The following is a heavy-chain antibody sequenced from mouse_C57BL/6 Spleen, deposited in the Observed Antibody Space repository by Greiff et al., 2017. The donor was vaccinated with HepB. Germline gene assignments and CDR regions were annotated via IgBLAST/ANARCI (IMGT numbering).Heavy chain of an antibody. CDR2: IHPNSGST. V-gene: IGHV1-64*01. CDR1: GYTFTSYW. D-gene: IGHD1-1*01. J-gene: IGHJ4*01. Sequence: QVQLQQPGAELVKPGASVTLSCKASGYTFTSYWMHWVKQRPGQGLAWIGMIHPNSGSTNYNEKFKSKATLTVDKSSSTAYMQLSSLTSEDSAVYYCARGGYYGSRGMDYWGQGTSVT. CDR3: ARGGYYGSRGMDY.